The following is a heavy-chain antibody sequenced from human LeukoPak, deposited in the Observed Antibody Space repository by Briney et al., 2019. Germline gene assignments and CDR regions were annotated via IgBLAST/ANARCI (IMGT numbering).Heavy chain of an antibody. CDR2: IYHTGRT. Sequence: PSGTLSLTCDVSGGSISNGNWWSWVRQPPGKGLEWIGEIYHTGRTNYNPSLKSRVTISVDTSKNQFSLKLSSVTAADTAVYYCARASYYYGSWSPSFDYWGQGTLVTVSS. CDR3: ARASYYYGSWSPSFDY. J-gene: IGHJ4*02. V-gene: IGHV4-4*02. D-gene: IGHD3-10*01. CDR1: GGSISNGNW.